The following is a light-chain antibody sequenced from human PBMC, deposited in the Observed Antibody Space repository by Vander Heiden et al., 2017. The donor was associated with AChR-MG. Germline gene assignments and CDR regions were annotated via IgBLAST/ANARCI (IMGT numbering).Light chain of an antibody. Sequence: QSVLPQPPSVAAAPGQQVTISRSGTSSNIGSNYVHCHQHFSCTGPKLPIYENDRGPSGTPDRFSGSRSGTSAALGITELQTGDEADYFCGTWDSSLSAHVFGPGTKVTVL. V-gene: IGLV1-51*02. J-gene: IGLJ1*01. CDR3: GTWDSSLSAHV. CDR2: END. CDR1: SSNIGSNY.